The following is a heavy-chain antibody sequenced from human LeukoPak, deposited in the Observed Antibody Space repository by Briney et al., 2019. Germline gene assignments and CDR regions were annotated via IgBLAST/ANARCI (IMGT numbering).Heavy chain of an antibody. CDR2: INPNSGGT. D-gene: IGHD5-18*01. J-gene: IGHJ4*02. Sequence: GASVKVSCKASGYTFTSYGISWVRQAPGQGLEWMGWINPNSGGTNYAQKFQGRVTMTRDTSISTAYMELSRLRSDDTAVYYCARSQRGYSYGYPGYWGQGTLVTVSS. CDR3: ARSQRGYSYGYPGY. V-gene: IGHV1-2*02. CDR1: GYTFTSYG.